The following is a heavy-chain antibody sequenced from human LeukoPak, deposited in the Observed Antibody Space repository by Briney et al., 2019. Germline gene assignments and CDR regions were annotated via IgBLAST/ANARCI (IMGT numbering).Heavy chain of an antibody. Sequence: GKSLRLSCAASGFTFSSYAMHWVRQAPGQGLEWVAVISYDGSNKYYADSVKGRFTISRDNSKNTLYLQMNSLRAEDTAVYYCARGSLVNTAMVTGDLFDYWGQGTLVTVSS. J-gene: IGHJ4*02. D-gene: IGHD5-18*01. V-gene: IGHV3-30-3*01. CDR3: ARGSLVNTAMVTGDLFDY. CDR1: GFTFSSYA. CDR2: ISYDGSNK.